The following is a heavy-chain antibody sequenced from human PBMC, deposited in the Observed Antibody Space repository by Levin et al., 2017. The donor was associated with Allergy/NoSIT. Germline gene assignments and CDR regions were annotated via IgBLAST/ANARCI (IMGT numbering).Heavy chain of an antibody. CDR3: TRDDFWSGHYREEQNQSGY. V-gene: IGHV3-15*01. D-gene: IGHD3-3*01. CDR2: INTKTDGGTT. J-gene: IGHJ4*02. CDR1: GFTVSDAW. Sequence: PGGSLRLSCAASGFTVSDAWMSWVRQAPGKGLEWVGRINTKTDGGTTEYAAPVKGRFTVSRDDSKNTLWPQMNSLKTDDTAVYYCTRDDFWSGHYREEQNQSGYWGQGTLVSVSS.